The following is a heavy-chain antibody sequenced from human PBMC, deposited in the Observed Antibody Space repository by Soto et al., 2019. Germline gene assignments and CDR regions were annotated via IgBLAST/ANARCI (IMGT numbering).Heavy chain of an antibody. Sequence: SQTLSLTCAISGDSVSSNSAAWNWIRQSPSRGLEWLGRTYYRSKWYNDYAVSVKRRITINPDTSKNQFSLQLNSVPPEDTAVYYCATDANIAVAGTCVRCFDPWGQGSMVTVSS. CDR2: TYYRSKWYN. CDR3: ATDANIAVAGTCVRCFDP. D-gene: IGHD6-19*01. CDR1: GDSVSSNSAA. V-gene: IGHV6-1*01. J-gene: IGHJ5*02.